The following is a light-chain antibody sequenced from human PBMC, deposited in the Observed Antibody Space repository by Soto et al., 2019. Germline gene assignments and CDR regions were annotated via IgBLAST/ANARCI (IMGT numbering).Light chain of an antibody. CDR2: VAS. J-gene: IGKJ1*01. CDR1: QSISSY. Sequence: DIQMTQSPSSLSASVGDRVTITCRASQSISSYLNWYQKKPGKAPKLMXYVASSLQSGVPSRFSGSGSGTDLTLTITSLQPEDFANYYCQQSYSTPPWTFGQGTKVDIK. CDR3: QQSYSTPPWT. V-gene: IGKV1-39*01.